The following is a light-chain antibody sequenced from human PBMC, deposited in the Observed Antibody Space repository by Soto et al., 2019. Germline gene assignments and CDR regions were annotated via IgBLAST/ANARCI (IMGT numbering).Light chain of an antibody. CDR3: SSYAGSNNFV. CDR2: EVT. Sequence: SSLAQPPSASGFPGQSVTSSCTGTSSDVGYYDYVSWYQQHPGKAPKLVIYEVTKRPSGVPDRVSASKSGNTASLTVSGLRAEDEADYYCSSYAGSNNFVFGSGTKVTVL. V-gene: IGLV2-8*01. CDR1: SSDVGYYDY. J-gene: IGLJ1*01.